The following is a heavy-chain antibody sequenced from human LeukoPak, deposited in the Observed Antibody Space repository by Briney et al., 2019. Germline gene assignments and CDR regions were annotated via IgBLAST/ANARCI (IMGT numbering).Heavy chain of an antibody. V-gene: IGHV4-34*01. D-gene: IGHD3-10*01. CDR1: GGSFSGYY. Sequence: SETLSLTCAVYGGSFSGYYWSWIRQPPGKGLEWIGEINHSGSTNYNPSLKSRVTISVDTSKNQFSLKLSSVTAADTAVYYCVRLTYYYGSGSPFYYYYGMDVWGQGTTVTVSS. J-gene: IGHJ6*02. CDR3: VRLTYYYGSGSPFYYYYGMDV. CDR2: INHSGST.